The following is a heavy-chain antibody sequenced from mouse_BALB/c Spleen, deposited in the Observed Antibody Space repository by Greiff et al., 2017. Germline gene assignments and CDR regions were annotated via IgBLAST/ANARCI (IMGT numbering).Heavy chain of an antibody. CDR2: ISSGGST. CDR1: GFTFSSYD. V-gene: IGHV5-6-5*01. J-gene: IGHJ2*01. CDR3: AREITDYFDY. Sequence: EVLLVESGGGLVKPGGSLKLSCAASGFTFSSYDMSWVRQTPEKRLEWVASISSGGSTYYPDSVKGRFTISRDHARNILYLQMSSLRSEDTAMYYCAREITDYFDYWGQGTTLTVSS. D-gene: IGHD2-4*01.